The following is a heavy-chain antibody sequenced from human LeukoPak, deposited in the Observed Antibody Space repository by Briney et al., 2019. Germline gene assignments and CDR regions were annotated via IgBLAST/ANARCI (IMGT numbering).Heavy chain of an antibody. CDR1: GGTFSSYA. D-gene: IGHD3-22*01. J-gene: IGHJ4*02. Sequence: AASVKVSCKASGGTFSSYAISWVRQAPGQGLEWMGGIIPIFGTANYAQKFQGRVTITADESTSTAYMELSSLRSEDTAVYYCASAPKPHTNYYDSSGYSVFGYWGQGTLVTVSS. CDR3: ASAPKPHTNYYDSSGYSVFGY. CDR2: IIPIFGTA. V-gene: IGHV1-69*13.